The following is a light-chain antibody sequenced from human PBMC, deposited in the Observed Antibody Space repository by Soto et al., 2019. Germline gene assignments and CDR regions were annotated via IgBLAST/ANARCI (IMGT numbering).Light chain of an antibody. V-gene: IGKV3-15*01. Sequence: EIVMTQSPATLSVSPGERATLSCRASQSISSNLAWYQQKPGQAPRLLIYGAATRATGIPARFSGSGSGTDFTPTINSLQSEDFAVYYCQMYNNWVGTFGGGTKVDIK. CDR3: QMYNNWVGT. J-gene: IGKJ4*01. CDR2: GAA. CDR1: QSISSN.